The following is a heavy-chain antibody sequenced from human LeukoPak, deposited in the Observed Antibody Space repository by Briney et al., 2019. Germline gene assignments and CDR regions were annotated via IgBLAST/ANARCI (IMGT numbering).Heavy chain of an antibody. J-gene: IGHJ5*02. Sequence: SETLSLTCTVSGGSVSSGTYYWSWIRQPPGKGLEWIGYIYYSGTTNYNPSPKSRVTISIDTSKNQFSLKLSSVTAADTAVYYCATFGYCSGGSCYWGSWFDPWGQGTLVTVSS. CDR3: ATFGYCSGGSCYWGSWFDP. D-gene: IGHD2-15*01. CDR1: GGSVSSGTYY. V-gene: IGHV4-61*01. CDR2: IYYSGTT.